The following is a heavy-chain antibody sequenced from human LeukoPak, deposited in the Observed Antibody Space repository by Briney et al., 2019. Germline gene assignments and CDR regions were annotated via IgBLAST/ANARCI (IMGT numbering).Heavy chain of an antibody. J-gene: IGHJ4*02. CDR3: TRGQRGYNFGVDY. Sequence: ASVKVSCKASGYTFTGYYIHWVRQAPGQGLEWMGWINPNSGDTHNAQNFQGRVTMTWDTSISTAYMELSRLRSDVTAVYYCTRGQRGYNFGVDYWGQGTLVTVSS. V-gene: IGHV1-2*02. D-gene: IGHD5-18*01. CDR2: INPNSGDT. CDR1: GYTFTGYY.